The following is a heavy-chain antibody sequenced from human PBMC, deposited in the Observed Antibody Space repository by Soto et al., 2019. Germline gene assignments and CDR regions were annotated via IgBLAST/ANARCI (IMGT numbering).Heavy chain of an antibody. CDR2: ISDSGNT. J-gene: IGHJ6*02. V-gene: IGHV4-59*01. CDR1: GGSIGYYY. D-gene: IGHD3-10*01. Sequence: SETLSLTCTVSGGSIGYYYWSWIRQPPGKGVEWLGYISDSGNTRYNPSLRSRVTISVDTSKNQFSLKLNSVTAADTAVYYCARDSTAWFPYYGIDVWGQGTTVTVSS. CDR3: ARDSTAWFPYYGIDV.